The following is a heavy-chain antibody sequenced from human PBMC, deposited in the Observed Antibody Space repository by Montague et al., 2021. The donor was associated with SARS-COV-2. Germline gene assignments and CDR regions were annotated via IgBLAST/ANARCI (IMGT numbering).Heavy chain of an antibody. J-gene: IGHJ3*02. D-gene: IGHD2-21*01. CDR2: INYSAST. CDR3: ARAFVVVIAIGAFDI. Sequence: TLSLTCTVSGGSISSGGYYWSWIRQHTGKDLVWIGYINYSASTYYNPSLKSRVTISVDTSKNQFSLTLSSVTAADTAVYYCARAFVVVIAIGAFDIWGQGTMVTVSS. CDR1: GGSISSGGYY. V-gene: IGHV4-31*03.